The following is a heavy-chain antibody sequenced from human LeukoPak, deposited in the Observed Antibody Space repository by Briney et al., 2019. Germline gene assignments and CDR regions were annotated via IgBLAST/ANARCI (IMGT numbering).Heavy chain of an antibody. CDR3: ARGRRMYCSGGSCPYYFDY. D-gene: IGHD2-15*01. V-gene: IGHV4-34*01. CDR2: INHSGST. J-gene: IGHJ4*02. CDR1: GGSFSGYY. Sequence: PSETLSLTCAVYGGSFSGYYWSWIRQPPGKGLEWIGEINHSGSTNYNPSLKSRVTISVDTSKNQFSLKLSSVTAADTAVYYCARGRRMYCSGGSCPYYFDYWGQGTLVTVSS.